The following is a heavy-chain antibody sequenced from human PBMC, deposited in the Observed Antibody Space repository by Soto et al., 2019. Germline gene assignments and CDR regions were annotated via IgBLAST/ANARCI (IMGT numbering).Heavy chain of an antibody. CDR1: GFTFSTYT. CDR3: AKDRQPDGIWTFDS. V-gene: IGHV3-23*01. CDR2: IGCCSCSGT. J-gene: IGHJ4*02. Sequence: GGSLRLSCAASGFTFSTYTMNWVRQAPGKGLEWVSGIGCCSCSGTYYADFVKGRFTISRDNSKNMVFLQMNGLRAEDTAVYYCAKDRQPDGIWTFDSWGQGTTVTVSS. D-gene: IGHD3-9*01.